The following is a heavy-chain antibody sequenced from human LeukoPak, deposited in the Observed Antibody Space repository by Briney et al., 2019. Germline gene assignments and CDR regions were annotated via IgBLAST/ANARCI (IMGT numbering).Heavy chain of an antibody. Sequence: PSETLSLTCTVSGGSISSYYWSWIRQPPGKGLEWIGYIYYSGSTNYNPSLKSRVTISVDTSKNQFSLKLSSVTAADTAVYYCARDRSYDILTGLRGHDAFDIWGQGTMVTVSS. CDR3: ARDRSYDILTGLRGHDAFDI. V-gene: IGHV4-59*01. CDR2: IYYSGST. D-gene: IGHD3-9*01. J-gene: IGHJ3*02. CDR1: GGSISSYY.